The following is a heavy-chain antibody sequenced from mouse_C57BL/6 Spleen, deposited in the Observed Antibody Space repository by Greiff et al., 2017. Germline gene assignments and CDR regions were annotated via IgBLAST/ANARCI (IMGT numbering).Heavy chain of an antibody. CDR3: ARDYYGTLYYFDY. J-gene: IGHJ2*01. CDR1: GFTFSSYA. D-gene: IGHD1-1*01. Sequence: EVQVVESGGGLVKPEGSLKLSCAASGFTFSSYAMSWVRQTPEKRLEWVATISDGGSYTYYPDNVKGRFTISRDNAKNNLYLQMSHLKSEDTAMYYCARDYYGTLYYFDYWGQGTTLTVSS. CDR2: ISDGGSYT. V-gene: IGHV5-4*01.